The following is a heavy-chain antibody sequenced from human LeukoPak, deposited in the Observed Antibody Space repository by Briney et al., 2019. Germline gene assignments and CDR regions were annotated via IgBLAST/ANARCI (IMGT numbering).Heavy chain of an antibody. CDR3: ARDPLRFGELLGYFDY. D-gene: IGHD3-10*01. CDR1: GYTFTGYY. J-gene: IGHJ4*02. CDR2: ISAYNGNT. V-gene: IGHV1-18*04. Sequence: ASVKVSCKASGYTFTGYYMHWVRQAPGQGLEWMGWISAYNGNTNYAQKLQGRVTMTTDTSTSTAYMELRSLRSDDTAVYYCARDPLRFGELLGYFDYWGRGTLVTVSS.